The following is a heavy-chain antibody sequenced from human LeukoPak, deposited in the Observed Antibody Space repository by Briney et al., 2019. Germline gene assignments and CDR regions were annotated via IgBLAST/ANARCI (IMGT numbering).Heavy chain of an antibody. CDR3: ARSIVVVQAGKGMDYYYYYMDV. V-gene: IGHV1-18*01. CDR1: GYTFTSYG. CDR2: ISAYNGNT. D-gene: IGHD2-2*01. Sequence: ASVKVSCKASGYTFTSYGISWVRQAPGQGLEWMGWISAYNGNTNYAQKLQGRVTMTTDTSTSTAYMELRSLRSDDTAVYYCARSIVVVQAGKGMDYYYYYMDVWGKGTTVTVSS. J-gene: IGHJ6*03.